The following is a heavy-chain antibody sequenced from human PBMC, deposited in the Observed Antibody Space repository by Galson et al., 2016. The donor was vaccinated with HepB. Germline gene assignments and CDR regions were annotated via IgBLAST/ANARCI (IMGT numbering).Heavy chain of an antibody. CDR2: ITGCGDTT. CDR3: GKHGGFDY. V-gene: IGHV3-23*01. CDR1: GFSFSTAG. J-gene: IGHJ4*02. D-gene: IGHD3-16*01. Sequence: SLRLSCAASGFSFSTAGMSWVRQTPGRGLEWLSGITGCGDTTHYADSVRGRFTISRDNSKNTLYLYMNNLRIGDTAVYYCGKHGGFDYWGQGALVTVSS.